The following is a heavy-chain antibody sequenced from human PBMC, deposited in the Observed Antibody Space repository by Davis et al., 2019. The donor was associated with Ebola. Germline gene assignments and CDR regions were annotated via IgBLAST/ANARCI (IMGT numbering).Heavy chain of an antibody. V-gene: IGHV3-7*01. Sequence: GGSLRLSCAASGFTVSSNYMSWVRQAPGKGLEWVANIKQDGSEKYYVDSVKGRFTISRDNAKNSLYLQMNSLRAEDTAVYYCARGQLRSYYFDYWGQGTLVTVSS. CDR2: IKQDGSEK. D-gene: IGHD5-18*01. CDR1: GFTVSSNY. J-gene: IGHJ4*02. CDR3: ARGQLRSYYFDY.